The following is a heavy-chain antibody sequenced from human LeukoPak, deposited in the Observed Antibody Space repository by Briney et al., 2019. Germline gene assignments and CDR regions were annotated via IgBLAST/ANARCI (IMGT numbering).Heavy chain of an antibody. D-gene: IGHD2-21*02. CDR2: IYHSGST. CDR1: GYSISSGYY. V-gene: IGHV4-38-2*02. J-gene: IGHJ6*02. Sequence: SETLSLTCTVSGYSISSGYYWGWIRQPPGKGLEWIGSIYHSGSTYYNPSLKSRVTISVDTSKNQFSLKLSSVTAADTAVYYCATQEGDAVVWGQGTTVTVSS. CDR3: ATQEGDAVV.